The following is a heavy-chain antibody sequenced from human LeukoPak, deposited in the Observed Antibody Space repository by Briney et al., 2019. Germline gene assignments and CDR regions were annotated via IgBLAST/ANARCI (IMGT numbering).Heavy chain of an antibody. J-gene: IGHJ5*02. D-gene: IGHD5-12*01. CDR3: ARDEGVGGCTKSFDP. V-gene: IGHV1-2*02. CDR1: GFTFTAYY. CDR2: LSPSDGAT. Sequence: GASVKVSFKTFGFTFTAYYIHWMRQAPGQGLDWMGWLSPSDGATRSAPKFQGRVTMTGDTSISTAYMELSGRTCDDTAVDYCARDEGVGGCTKSFDPWGQGTQVTVSS.